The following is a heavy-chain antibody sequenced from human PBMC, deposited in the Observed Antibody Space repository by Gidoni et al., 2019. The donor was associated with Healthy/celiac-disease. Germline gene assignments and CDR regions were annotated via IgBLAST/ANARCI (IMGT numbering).Heavy chain of an antibody. Sequence: PGQRLEWMGWINPNSGGTNYAQKFQGRVTMTRDTSISTAYMELSRLRSDDTAVYYCMQQLAFLDYWGQGTLVTVSS. CDR3: MQQLAFLDY. D-gene: IGHD6-13*01. CDR2: INPNSGGT. J-gene: IGHJ4*02. V-gene: IGHV1-2*02.